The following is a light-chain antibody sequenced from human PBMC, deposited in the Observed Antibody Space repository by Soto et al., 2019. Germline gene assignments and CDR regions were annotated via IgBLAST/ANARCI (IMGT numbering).Light chain of an antibody. CDR1: QSISRN. J-gene: IGKJ1*01. CDR3: HQYSNTFRT. Sequence: EIVMTQSPATLSVSPGERATLSCRASQSISRNLAWYQQKPGQAPRLLIYSASTRATGIPARFSGSGSGTEFTLTISNLQAEDSAVYHCHQYSNTFRTFGQGTKVDI. V-gene: IGKV3-15*01. CDR2: SAS.